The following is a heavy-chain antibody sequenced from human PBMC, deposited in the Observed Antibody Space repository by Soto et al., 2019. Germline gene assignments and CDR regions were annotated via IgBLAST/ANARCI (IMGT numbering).Heavy chain of an antibody. CDR3: AKGEKFLEWLLYATFFDY. D-gene: IGHD3-3*01. CDR1: GFTFSSYA. Sequence: GGSLRLSCAASGFTFSSYAMSWVRQAPGKGLEWVSAISGSGGSTYYADSVKGRFTISRDNSKNTLYLQMNSLRAEDTAVYYCAKGEKFLEWLLYATFFDYWGQGTLVTVSS. V-gene: IGHV3-23*01. J-gene: IGHJ4*02. CDR2: ISGSGGST.